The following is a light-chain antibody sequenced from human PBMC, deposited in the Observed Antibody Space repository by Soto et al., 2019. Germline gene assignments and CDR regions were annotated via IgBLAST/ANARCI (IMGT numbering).Light chain of an antibody. CDR1: QDIGNY. V-gene: IGKV1-33*01. CDR2: DAS. J-gene: IGKJ2*01. Sequence: DIQMTQSPSSLSASVGDRVTITCQASQDIGNYLNRFQQKPGTAPKVLIYDASNLETGVPSRLSGSGSGADFSFIISSLQPEDIATYYCQHYDNVLFTFGQATKLEI. CDR3: QHYDNVLFT.